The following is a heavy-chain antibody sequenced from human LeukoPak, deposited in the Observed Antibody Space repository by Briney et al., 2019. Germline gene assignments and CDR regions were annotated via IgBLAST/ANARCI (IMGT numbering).Heavy chain of an antibody. J-gene: IGHJ3*02. D-gene: IGHD3-22*01. CDR3: ARDLKLDGSSGYYAFDI. V-gene: IGHV4-59*01. CDR2: DYYSGSS. Sequence: SETLSLTCTVSGSSITDYYWGWIRQPPGKGLEWIGYDYYSGSSNYNPSLKSRVTISVDTSKNQFSLKMSSVTAADTAVYYCARDLKLDGSSGYYAFDIWGQGTMVTVSS. CDR1: GSSITDYY.